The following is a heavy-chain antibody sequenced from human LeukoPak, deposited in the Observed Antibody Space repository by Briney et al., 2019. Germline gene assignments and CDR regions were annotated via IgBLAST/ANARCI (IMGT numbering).Heavy chain of an antibody. CDR2: ISGSGGST. D-gene: IGHD6-19*01. Sequence: PGGSLRLSCAASGFTFSSYAMSWVRQAPGKGLEWVSAISGSGGSTYYADSVKGRFTISRDNSKNTLYLQMNSQRAEDTAVYYCAKVFSAYSSGWYEYYDYWGQGTLVTVSS. CDR1: GFTFSSYA. CDR3: AKVFSAYSSGWYEYYDY. V-gene: IGHV3-23*01. J-gene: IGHJ4*02.